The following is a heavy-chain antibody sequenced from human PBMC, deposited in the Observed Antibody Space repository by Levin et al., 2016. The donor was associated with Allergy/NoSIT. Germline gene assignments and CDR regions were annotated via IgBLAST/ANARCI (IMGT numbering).Heavy chain of an antibody. CDR2: ISGSGGST. D-gene: IGHD4-17*01. V-gene: IGHV3-23*01. Sequence: WIRQPPGKGLEWVSAISGSGGSTYYADSVKGRFTISRDNSKNTLYLQMNSLRAEDTAVYYCAKDLNDYDYYYYGMDVWGQGTTVTVLL. J-gene: IGHJ6*02. CDR3: AKDLNDYDYYYYGMDV.